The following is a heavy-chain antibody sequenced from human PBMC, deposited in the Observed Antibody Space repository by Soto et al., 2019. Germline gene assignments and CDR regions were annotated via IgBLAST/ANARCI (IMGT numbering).Heavy chain of an antibody. J-gene: IGHJ4*02. CDR3: AGGRGYSGRFDY. V-gene: IGHV4-30-4*01. CDR2: IYYSGST. CDR1: GGSISSGDYY. D-gene: IGHD5-12*01. Sequence: PSETLSLTCTVSGGSISSGDYYWSWIRQPPGKGLEWIGYIYYSGSTYYNPSLKSRVTISVDTSKNQFSLKLSSVTAADTAVYYCAGGRGYSGRFDYWGQGTLVTVSS.